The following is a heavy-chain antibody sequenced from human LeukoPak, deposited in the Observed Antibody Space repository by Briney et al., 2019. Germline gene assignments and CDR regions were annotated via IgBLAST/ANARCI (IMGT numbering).Heavy chain of an antibody. V-gene: IGHV3-9*01. D-gene: IGHD5-24*01. CDR2: IDWNSGSI. CDR3: VRPNYQVSGSHFYYMDV. Sequence: PGRSLRLSCVGFGFTFSEYGMHWVRQAPGKGLEWVSGIDWNSGSIGYADSVKGRFTISRHNARNSLYLQMDSLRAEDTALYYCVRPNYQVSGSHFYYMDVWGKGTTVTVSS. CDR1: GFTFSEYG. J-gene: IGHJ6*03.